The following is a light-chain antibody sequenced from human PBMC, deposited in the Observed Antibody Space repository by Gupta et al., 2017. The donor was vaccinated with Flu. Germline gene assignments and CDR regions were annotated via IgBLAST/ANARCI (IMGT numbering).Light chain of an antibody. J-gene: IGKJ1*01. CDR1: QSIYIY. Sequence: EIVLTQSPATLSLSPGERATLSCRASQSIYIYLAWYQQKPGQAPRLLIYDASNRDTGIPARFSGSGYGTDFTLTISSREPEDSAVYYCQQRGNWPPWTFGQGTKVEIK. V-gene: IGKV3-11*01. CDR2: DAS. CDR3: QQRGNWPPWT.